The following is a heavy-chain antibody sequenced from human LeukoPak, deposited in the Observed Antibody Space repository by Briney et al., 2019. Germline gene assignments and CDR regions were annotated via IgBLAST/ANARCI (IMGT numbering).Heavy chain of an antibody. CDR1: GYTFTSYD. J-gene: IGHJ5*02. Sequence: GASVKVSCKASGYTFTSYDNYWVRQATRQGHEWMGCINPNSGNTGYAQKFQGRVTMTRNTSISTAYMELSSRRSEDTAVYYCARRVPLYYGSGSYWFDPWGQGTLVTVSS. D-gene: IGHD3-10*01. CDR3: ARRVPLYYGSGSYWFDP. V-gene: IGHV1-8*01. CDR2: INPNSGNT.